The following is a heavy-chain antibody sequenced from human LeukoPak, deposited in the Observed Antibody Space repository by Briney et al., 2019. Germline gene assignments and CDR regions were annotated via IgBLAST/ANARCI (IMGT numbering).Heavy chain of an antibody. CDR2: INNNGADT. V-gene: IGHV3-23*01. CDR1: GFTFSNYA. CDR3: AKGFRTGVGPYVGYHYYMDV. J-gene: IGHJ6*03. D-gene: IGHD1-26*01. Sequence: GGSLRLSCAASGFTFSNYAMSWVRQAPGKGLKWVSTINNNGADTYYADSVKGRFTTSRDNSYNTVSLQMNSLRDEDTGVYYCAKGFRTGVGPYVGYHYYMDVWGKGATVTVSS.